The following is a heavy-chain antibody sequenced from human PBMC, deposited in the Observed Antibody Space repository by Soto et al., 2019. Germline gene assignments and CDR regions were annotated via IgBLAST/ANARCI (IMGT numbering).Heavy chain of an antibody. V-gene: IGHV3-33*08. J-gene: IGHJ6*02. D-gene: IGHD3-3*01. Sequence: PGGSLRLSCSASGFTFSSYGMHWVRQAPGKGLEWVAVIWYDGSNKYYADSVKGRFTISRDNSKNTLYLQMNSLRAEDTAVYYCARVQSITIFGVVIMGPLDYYGMDVWGQGTTVTVSS. CDR1: GFTFSSYG. CDR3: ARVQSITIFGVVIMGPLDYYGMDV. CDR2: IWYDGSNK.